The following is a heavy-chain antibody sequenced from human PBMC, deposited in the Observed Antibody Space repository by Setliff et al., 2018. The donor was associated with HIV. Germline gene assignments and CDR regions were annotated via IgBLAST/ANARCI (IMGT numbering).Heavy chain of an antibody. D-gene: IGHD6-6*01. CDR1: GGSISSDTFY. Sequence: SETLSLTCTVSGGSISSDTFYWSWIRQPAGKGLEWIGHVYARGNTNYNPSLKSRVTISVDTSKNQFSLKLNSVTAADTAVYYCARERSLITVRRYFDYWGQGTLVTVSS. J-gene: IGHJ4*02. CDR2: VYARGNT. V-gene: IGHV4-61*09. CDR3: ARERSLITVRRYFDY.